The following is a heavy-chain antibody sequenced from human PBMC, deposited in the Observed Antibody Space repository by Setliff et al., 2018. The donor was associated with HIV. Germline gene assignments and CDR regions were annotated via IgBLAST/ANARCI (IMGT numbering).Heavy chain of an antibody. V-gene: IGHV4-59*08. D-gene: IGHD2-15*01. CDR1: GGSISEYY. J-gene: IGHJ4*02. Sequence: SETLSLTCTVSGGSISEYYWSWIRQPPGKGLEWIGYIDYSGSTNYNASRKSRLTMSIDTSKTQFSLNLTSVTAADTAVYYCARGFAGGLFYFDSWGQGTLVTVSS. CDR2: IDYSGST. CDR3: ARGFAGGLFYFDS.